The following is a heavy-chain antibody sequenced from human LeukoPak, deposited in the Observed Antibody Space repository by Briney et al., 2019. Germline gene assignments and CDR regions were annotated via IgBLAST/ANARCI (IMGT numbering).Heavy chain of an antibody. CDR3: AREAVDIVATLSTPPDY. CDR2: ISAYNGNT. J-gene: IGHJ4*02. Sequence: ASVKVSCKASGYTFTSYGISWVRQAPGQGLEWMGWISAYNGNTNYAQKLQGRVTMTTDTSTSTAYMELRSLRSDDTAVYYCAREAVDIVATLSTPPDYWGQGTLVTVSS. V-gene: IGHV1-18*01. CDR1: GYTFTSYG. D-gene: IGHD5-12*01.